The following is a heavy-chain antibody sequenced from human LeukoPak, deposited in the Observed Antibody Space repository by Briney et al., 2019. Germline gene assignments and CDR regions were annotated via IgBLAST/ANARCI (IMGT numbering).Heavy chain of an antibody. CDR2: RNPYSGRT. V-gene: IGHV1-8*01. J-gene: IGHJ6*02. CDR1: GYTFTNYD. CDR3: ARGPVSTHGMDV. Sequence: ASVKVACKASGYTFTNYDINWVRQATGQGLEWMGWRNPYSGRTGFAQKFQGRLTMTADTSISTAYMELSSLTSDDTAVYYCARGPVSTHGMDVWGQGTTVTVSS. D-gene: IGHD6-13*01.